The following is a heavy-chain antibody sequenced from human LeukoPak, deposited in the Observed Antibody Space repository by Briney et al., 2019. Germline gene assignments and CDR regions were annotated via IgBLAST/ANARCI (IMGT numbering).Heavy chain of an antibody. J-gene: IGHJ4*02. Sequence: GGSLRLSCAASGFTFSKYWMSWVRQAPGKGLEGVANIKQDGSEKYYVDSVKGRFTISRDNAKNSLYLQMNSLRAEDTAVYYCARAMYYYDSKFDYWGQGTLVTVSS. D-gene: IGHD3-22*01. V-gene: IGHV3-7*01. CDR1: GFTFSKYW. CDR3: ARAMYYYDSKFDY. CDR2: IKQDGSEK.